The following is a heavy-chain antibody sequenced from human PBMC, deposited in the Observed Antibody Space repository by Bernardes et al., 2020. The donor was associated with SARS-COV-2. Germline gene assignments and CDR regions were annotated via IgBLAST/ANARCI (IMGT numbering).Heavy chain of an antibody. J-gene: IGHJ4*02. CDR1: GFTFSNYG. D-gene: IGHD6-19*01. CDR3: ARVRRGSDWYAEY. V-gene: IGHV3-33*01. CDR2: IWNDGRKK. Sequence: GGSLRLSCAASGFTFSNYGLHWVRQAPGKGLEWVAVIWNDGRKKYYGDSGKGRFTISRDNSKNTLYLQMNSLRAEDTAVYYCARVRRGSDWYAEYWGQGTMVNVS.